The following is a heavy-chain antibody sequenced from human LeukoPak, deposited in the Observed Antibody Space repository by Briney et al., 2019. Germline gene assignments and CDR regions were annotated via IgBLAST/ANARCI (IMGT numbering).Heavy chain of an antibody. D-gene: IGHD4-11*01. J-gene: IGHJ4*02. Sequence: PAASVKVSCKASGGTFSSYTISWVRQAPGQGLGWMGRIIPILGIANYAQKFQGRVTITADKSTSTAYMELSSLRSEDTAVYYCARDGYSNHFDYWGQGTLVTVSS. CDR3: ARDGYSNHFDY. CDR1: GGTFSSYT. V-gene: IGHV1-69*04. CDR2: IIPILGIA.